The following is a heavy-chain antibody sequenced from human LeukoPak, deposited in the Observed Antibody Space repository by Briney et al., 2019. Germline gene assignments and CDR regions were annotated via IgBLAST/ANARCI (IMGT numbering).Heavy chain of an antibody. CDR3: ASGGYSDSSAYQ. CDR2: ISAYNGNT. CDR1: GYTFTSYG. Sequence: ASVKVSCKASGYTFTSYGIIWVRQAPGQGLEWMGWISAYNGNTIYAQKLQGRVTMTTDTSTSTAYMELRSLRSDDTAMYYCASGGYSDSSAYQWGQGTLVTVSS. J-gene: IGHJ4*02. V-gene: IGHV1-18*01. D-gene: IGHD3-22*01.